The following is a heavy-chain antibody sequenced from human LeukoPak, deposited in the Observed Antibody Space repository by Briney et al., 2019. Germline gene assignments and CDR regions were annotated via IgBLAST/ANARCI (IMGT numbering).Heavy chain of an antibody. Sequence: SETLSLTCTVSGGSISSYYWSWIRQPAGKGLEWIGRIYTSGSTNYNPSLKSRVTMSVDTSKNQFSLKLSSVTAADTAVYYCAREPYCGGDCYSPTYFDYWGQGTLVTVSS. D-gene: IGHD2-21*01. J-gene: IGHJ4*02. CDR2: IYTSGST. V-gene: IGHV4-4*07. CDR3: AREPYCGGDCYSPTYFDY. CDR1: GGSISSYY.